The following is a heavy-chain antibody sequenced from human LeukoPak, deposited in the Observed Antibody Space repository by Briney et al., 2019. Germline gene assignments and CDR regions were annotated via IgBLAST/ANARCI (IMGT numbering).Heavy chain of an antibody. CDR2: FDPEDGET. CDR3: ASAYSSSWSFDY. CDR1: GYTLTELS. D-gene: IGHD6-13*01. Sequence: ASVKVSCKVPGYTLTELSMHWVRQAPGKGLEWMGGFDPEDGETIYAQKFQGRVTMTEDTSTDTAYMELSSLRSEDTAVYYCASAYSSSWSFDYWGQGTLVTVSS. V-gene: IGHV1-24*01. J-gene: IGHJ4*02.